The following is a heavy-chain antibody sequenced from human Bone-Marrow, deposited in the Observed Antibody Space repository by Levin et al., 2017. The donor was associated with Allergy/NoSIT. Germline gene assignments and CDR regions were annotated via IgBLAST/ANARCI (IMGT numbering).Heavy chain of an antibody. CDR2: IYHSGST. CDR3: ASSMITYSYAFHI. Sequence: SSQTLSLTCAVSGDSIASSGYSWSWIRHPPGKGLEWIGYIYHSGSTSYNPSVKTRVNISVDRSKNHFSLKLSSVTAADTAVYYCASSMITYSYAFHIWGQGTLVTVSS. V-gene: IGHV4-30-2*01. J-gene: IGHJ3*02. D-gene: IGHD3-16*01. CDR1: GDSIASSGYS.